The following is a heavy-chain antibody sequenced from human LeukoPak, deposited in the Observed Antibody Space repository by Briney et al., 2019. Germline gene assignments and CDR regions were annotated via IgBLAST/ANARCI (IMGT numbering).Heavy chain of an antibody. J-gene: IGHJ4*02. CDR2: IDNSNSYI. D-gene: IGHD2-2*01. V-gene: IGHV3-21*01. CDR1: GFTFSSYS. CDR3: ARVRLGYCSSTSCYPDFDY. Sequence: PGGSLRLSCAASGFTFSSYSMNWVRQAPGKGLEWVSSIDNSNSYIYYADSMKGRFTISRDNAKNSLYLQMNSLTAEDTAVYYCARVRLGYCSSTSCYPDFDYWGQGTLVTVSS.